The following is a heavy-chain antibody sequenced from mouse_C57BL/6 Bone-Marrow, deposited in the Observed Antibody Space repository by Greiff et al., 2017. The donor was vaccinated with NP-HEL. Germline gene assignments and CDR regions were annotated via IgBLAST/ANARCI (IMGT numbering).Heavy chain of an antibody. Sequence: VQLQQSGAELVRPGASVTLSCKASGYTFTDYEMHWVKQTPVHGLEWIGAIDPETGGTAYNQKFKGKAILTADKSSSTAYMELRSLTSEDSAVYYCTREAGSSPYFDYWGQGTTLTVSS. CDR2: IDPETGGT. CDR3: TREAGSSPYFDY. V-gene: IGHV1-15*01. D-gene: IGHD1-1*01. CDR1: GYTFTDYE. J-gene: IGHJ2*01.